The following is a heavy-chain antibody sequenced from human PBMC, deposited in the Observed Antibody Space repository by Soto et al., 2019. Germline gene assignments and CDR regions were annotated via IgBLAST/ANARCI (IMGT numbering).Heavy chain of an antibody. J-gene: IGHJ1*01. CDR2: VIPIFGTA. CDR3: ARDPKLDRDHSEYFQH. CDR1: GGTFSSYA. Sequence: QVQLVQSGAEVKKPGSSVKVSCKASGGTFSSYAISWVRQAPGQGLEWMGGVIPIFGTANYAQKFHGRVPITADESTSTAYMELSSLRAEDTAVYYGARDPKLDRDHSEYFQHWGQGTLVTVSS. V-gene: IGHV1-69*01. D-gene: IGHD6-13*01.